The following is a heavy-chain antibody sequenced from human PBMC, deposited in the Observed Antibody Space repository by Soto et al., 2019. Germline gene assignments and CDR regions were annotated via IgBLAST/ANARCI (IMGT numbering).Heavy chain of an antibody. CDR2: IVVGSGNT. V-gene: IGHV1-58*01. D-gene: IGHD2-2*01. J-gene: IGHJ2*01. Sequence: SVKVSCKASGFTFTSSAVQWVRQARGQRLEWIGWIVVGSGNTNYAQKFQERVTITRDMSTSTAYMELSSLRSEDTAVYYCAAFEGYCSSTSCYRYWYFDLWGRGTLVTVSS. CDR1: GFTFTSSA. CDR3: AAFEGYCSSTSCYRYWYFDL.